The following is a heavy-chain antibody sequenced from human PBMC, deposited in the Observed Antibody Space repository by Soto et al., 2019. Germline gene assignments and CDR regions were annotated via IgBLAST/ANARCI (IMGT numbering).Heavy chain of an antibody. V-gene: IGHV1-2*04. Sequence: ASVKVSCKPSGYTFTTHAIHWVRQAPGQGLEWMGWINPNSGGTNYAQKFQGWVTMTRDTSISTAYMELSRLRSDDTAVYYCARAPYCSGGSCYLLDYGMDVWGQGTTVTVSS. D-gene: IGHD2-15*01. CDR2: INPNSGGT. CDR1: GYTFTTHA. CDR3: ARAPYCSGGSCYLLDYGMDV. J-gene: IGHJ6*02.